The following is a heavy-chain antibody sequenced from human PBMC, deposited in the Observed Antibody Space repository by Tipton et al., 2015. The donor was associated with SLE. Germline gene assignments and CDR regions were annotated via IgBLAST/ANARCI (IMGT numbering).Heavy chain of an antibody. J-gene: IGHJ3*02. Sequence: TLSLTCSVSGASISGHFCSWIRQAPGKGLEWIGYSDDIGSTNYNPSLKSRVTISVDTSKNQFSLKLSSVTAADTALYYCARGDADVFDIWGQGTVVSVSS. CDR3: ARGDADVFDI. V-gene: IGHV4-59*11. CDR1: GASISGHF. CDR2: SDDIGST.